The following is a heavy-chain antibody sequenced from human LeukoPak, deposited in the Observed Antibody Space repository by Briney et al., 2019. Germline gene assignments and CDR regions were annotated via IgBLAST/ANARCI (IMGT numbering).Heavy chain of an antibody. CDR2: INPNSGGT. Sequence: ASVKVSCKASGYTFTGYYMHWVRQAPGQGLEWMGRINPNSGGTNYAQKFQGRVTMTRDTSISTAYMELSRLRSDDTAVYYCARVARFGELLYYYFDYWGQVTLVTVSS. V-gene: IGHV1-2*06. CDR1: GYTFTGYY. J-gene: IGHJ4*02. CDR3: ARVARFGELLYYYFDY. D-gene: IGHD3-10*01.